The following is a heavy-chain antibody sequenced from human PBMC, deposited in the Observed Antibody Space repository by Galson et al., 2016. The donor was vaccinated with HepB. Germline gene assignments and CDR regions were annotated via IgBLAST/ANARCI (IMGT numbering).Heavy chain of an antibody. V-gene: IGHV3-11*06. CDR2: ISRSSSYI. Sequence: SLRLSCAASGFTFSDYDMSWIRQAPGKGLEWISYISRSSSYIIYADSVKGRVTISRDAAKSSPYLQMSSLRAEDTAVYYGARGGRGTYSNPIDSWGQGTLVTVSS. CDR1: GFTFSDYD. D-gene: IGHD2-21*01. CDR3: ARGGRGTYSNPIDS. J-gene: IGHJ4*02.